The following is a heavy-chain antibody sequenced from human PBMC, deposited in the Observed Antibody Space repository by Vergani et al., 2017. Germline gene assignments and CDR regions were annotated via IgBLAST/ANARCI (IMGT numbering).Heavy chain of an antibody. Sequence: VQLVESGGGLVKPGGSLRLSCAASGFSFSSYSLNWVRQAPGKGLEWVSSISSSTSYIYYADSVKGRFTISRDNAKNSLYLQMNSLRAEDTAVYYCARLLYYYDSSGPLSDAFDIWGQGTMVTVSS. D-gene: IGHD3-22*01. CDR2: ISSSTSYI. CDR3: ARLLYYYDSSGPLSDAFDI. V-gene: IGHV3-21*01. CDR1: GFSFSSYS. J-gene: IGHJ3*02.